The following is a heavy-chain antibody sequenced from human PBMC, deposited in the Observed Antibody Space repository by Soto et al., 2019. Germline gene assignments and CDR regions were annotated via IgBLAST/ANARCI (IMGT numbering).Heavy chain of an antibody. J-gene: IGHJ4*02. D-gene: IGHD3-22*01. V-gene: IGHV4-31*03. CDR2: LYYSGST. CDR3: ARSMVMKYDNRGYNCHY. CDR1: GGSISSGSYY. Sequence: QVQLQESCPGLAKPSQTLSRTCTVSGGSISSGSYYWSWIRQHPGKCLEWIGNLYYSGSTYYTPSLKSRVTTSVDTSKNQFSRKLSAVNAADTAVYYWARSMVMKYDNRGYNCHYWGQGTLVPVS.